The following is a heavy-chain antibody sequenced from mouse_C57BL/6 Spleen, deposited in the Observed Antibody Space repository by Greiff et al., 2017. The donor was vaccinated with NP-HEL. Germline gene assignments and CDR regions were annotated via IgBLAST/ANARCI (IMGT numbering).Heavy chain of an antibody. CDR2: IDPSDSYT. D-gene: IGHD1-1*01. CDR3: ARGYYYGSDY. CDR1: GYTFTSYW. Sequence: QVQLQQSGAELVMPGASVKLSCKASGYTFTSYWMHWVKQRPGQGLEWIGEIDPSDSYTNYNQKFKGKSTLTVDKSSSTAYMQLSSLTSEDSAVYYCARGYYYGSDYWGQGTTLTVSS. V-gene: IGHV1-69*01. J-gene: IGHJ2*01.